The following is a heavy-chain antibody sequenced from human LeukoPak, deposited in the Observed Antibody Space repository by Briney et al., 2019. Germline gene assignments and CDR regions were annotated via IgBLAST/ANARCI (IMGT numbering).Heavy chain of an antibody. D-gene: IGHD2-15*01. J-gene: IGHJ6*02. CDR2: INPSGGST. CDR3: ARDFSGVAATSLSYYYYYGMDV. Sequence: GASVKVSFKASGYTFTSYYMHWVRQAPGQGLEWMGIINPSGGSTSYAQKFQGRVTMTRDTSTSTVYMELSSLRSEGTAVYYCARDFSGVAATSLSYYYYYGMDVWGQGTTVTVSS. CDR1: GYTFTSYY. V-gene: IGHV1-46*01.